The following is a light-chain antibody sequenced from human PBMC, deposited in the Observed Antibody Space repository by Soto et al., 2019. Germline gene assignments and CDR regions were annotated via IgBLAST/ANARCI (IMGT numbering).Light chain of an antibody. CDR2: GAF. CDR1: QSISDT. Sequence: EIVMTQSPATRSLSPGGRATLSCRASQSISDTLAWYQQKPGQAPSLLIYGAFTRATGIPARFSVTGSGTEFTLTISSLKSEDFALYYCQQYNDWTLTFGQGTKVDIK. CDR3: QQYNDWTLT. V-gene: IGKV3-15*01. J-gene: IGKJ1*01.